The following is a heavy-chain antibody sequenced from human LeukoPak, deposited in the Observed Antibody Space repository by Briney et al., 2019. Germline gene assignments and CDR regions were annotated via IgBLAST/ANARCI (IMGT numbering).Heavy chain of an antibody. J-gene: IGHJ4*02. D-gene: IGHD3-3*01. CDR3: ARDGIRFWYYFGY. CDR1: GFTFSSYW. V-gene: IGHV3-7*01. Sequence: PGGSLRLSCAASGFTFSSYWMSWVRQAPGKGLEWVANIKQDGSEKYYVDSVKGRFTISRDNAKNSLYLQMNSLRAEDTAVYYCARDGIRFWYYFGYWGQGTLVTVSS. CDR2: IKQDGSEK.